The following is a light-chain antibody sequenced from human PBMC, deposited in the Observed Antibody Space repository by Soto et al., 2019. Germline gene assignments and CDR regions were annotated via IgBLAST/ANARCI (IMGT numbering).Light chain of an antibody. Sequence: QSVLTQSPSASGTPGQRVIIACSGSSSNIGSNHVNWYRHLPGAAPKLLIFRSDQRPSGVPDRFSGSKSGTTASLAISGLQSGDEADYYCAAWDDSRYGVVFGVVTKLTVL. CDR1: SSNIGSNH. V-gene: IGLV1-44*01. J-gene: IGLJ2*01. CDR2: RSD. CDR3: AAWDDSRYGVV.